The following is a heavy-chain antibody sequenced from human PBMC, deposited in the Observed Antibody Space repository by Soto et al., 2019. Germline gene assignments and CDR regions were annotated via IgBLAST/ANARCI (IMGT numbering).Heavy chain of an antibody. V-gene: IGHV3-30*18. J-gene: IGHJ4*02. CDR2: ISYDGSNK. D-gene: IGHD2-21*02. CDR1: GFTFSSYG. CDR3: AKDSGDYVLAY. Sequence: PGGSLRLSCAASGFTFSSYGMHWVRQAPGKGLEWVAVISYDGSNKYYADSVKGRFTISRDNSKNTLYLQMNSLRAEDTAVYYCAKDSGDYVLAYWGQGTLVTVSS.